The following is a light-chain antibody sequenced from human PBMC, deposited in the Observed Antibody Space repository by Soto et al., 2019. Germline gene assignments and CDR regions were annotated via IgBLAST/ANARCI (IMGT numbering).Light chain of an antibody. CDR3: LQDFNYPWT. CDR2: ATS. CDR1: QDIRSD. Sequence: IQVTQSPSSLSASVGDRVTITCRASQDIRSDLGWYQQKPGKAPKLLIYATSSLQTGVPSRFSGSGSGTDFTLTISSLQPEDFATYYCLQDFNYPWTFGQGTKVDIK. V-gene: IGKV1-6*01. J-gene: IGKJ1*01.